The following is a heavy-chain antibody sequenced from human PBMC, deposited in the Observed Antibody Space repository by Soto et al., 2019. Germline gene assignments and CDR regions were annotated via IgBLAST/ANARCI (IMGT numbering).Heavy chain of an antibody. CDR2: INPSGGST. D-gene: IGHD1-26*01. J-gene: IGHJ6*02. CDR1: GYTFTSYY. CDR3: ARDRDGGELSYYYYGMDV. Sequence: SVKVSCKASGYTFTSYYMHWVRQAPGQGLEWMGIINPSGGSTSYAQKFQGRVTMTRDTSTSTVYMELSSLRSEDTAVYYCARDRDGGELSYYYYGMDVWGQGTTVTVSS. V-gene: IGHV1-46*01.